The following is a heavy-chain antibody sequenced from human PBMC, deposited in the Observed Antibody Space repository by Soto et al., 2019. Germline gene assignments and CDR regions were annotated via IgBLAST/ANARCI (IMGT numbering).Heavy chain of an antibody. J-gene: IGHJ6*02. V-gene: IGHV3-30*18. Sequence: RLSCAASGFTFSSYGMHWVRQAPGKGLEWVAVISYDGSNKYYADSVKGRFTISRDNSKNTLYLQMNSLRAEDTAVYYCAKGSPMGLYYYYYGMDVWGQGTTVTVSS. CDR1: GFTFSSYG. CDR2: ISYDGSNK. D-gene: IGHD1-26*01. CDR3: AKGSPMGLYYYYYGMDV.